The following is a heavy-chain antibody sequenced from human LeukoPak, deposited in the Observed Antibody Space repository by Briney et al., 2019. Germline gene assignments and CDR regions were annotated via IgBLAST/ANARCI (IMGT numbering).Heavy chain of an antibody. CDR3: ARDNGLYFDY. J-gene: IGHJ4*02. CDR2: IYYSGRT. D-gene: IGHD2-8*01. CDR1: GGSISSYY. Sequence: SETLSLTCTVSGGSISSYYWSWIRQPPGKGLEWIGYIYYSGRTNYNPSLKSRVTISVDTSKNQFSLKLSSVTAADTAVYYCARDNGLYFDYWGQGTLVTVSS. V-gene: IGHV4-59*01.